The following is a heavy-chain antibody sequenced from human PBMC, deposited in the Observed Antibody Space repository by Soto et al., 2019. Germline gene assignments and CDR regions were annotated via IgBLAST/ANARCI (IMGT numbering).Heavy chain of an antibody. V-gene: IGHV3-73*01. J-gene: IGHJ4*02. CDR3: TISQLWLNY. D-gene: IGHD5-18*01. CDR2: IRSKANSYAT. CDR1: GFTFSGSA. Sequence: TGGSLRLSCAASGFTFSGSAMHWVRQASGKGLEWVGRIRSKANSYATAYAASVKGRFTISRDDSKNTAYLQMNSLKTEDTAVYYCTISQLWLNYWGQGTLVTVSS.